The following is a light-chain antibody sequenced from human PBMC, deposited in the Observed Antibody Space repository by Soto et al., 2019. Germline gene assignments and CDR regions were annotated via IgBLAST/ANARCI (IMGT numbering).Light chain of an antibody. V-gene: IGKV1-27*01. CDR3: QKYNSAPWT. CDR1: QDIGNR. J-gene: IGKJ1*01. Sequence: DIQMTQSPSSLSASVGDRVTVTCRASQDIGNRLAWYQQKPGKDPKLLIYAASALQSGVPSQFSGSGSGTDFTLTITSLQPEDVAVYYCQKYNSAPWTFGQGTKVEIK. CDR2: AAS.